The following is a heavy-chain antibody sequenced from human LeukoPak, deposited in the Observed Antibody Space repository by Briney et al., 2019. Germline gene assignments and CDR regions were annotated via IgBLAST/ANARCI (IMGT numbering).Heavy chain of an antibody. Sequence: PSETLSLTCAVYGGSFSGYYWSWIRQPPGKGLEWIGEINHSGSTNYNPSLKSRVTISVDTSKNQFSLKLSSVTAADTAVYYCATRHSGWYRGAAFDIRGQGTMVTVSS. CDR3: ATRHSGWYRGAAFDI. D-gene: IGHD6-19*01. J-gene: IGHJ3*02. CDR2: INHSGST. CDR1: GGSFSGYY. V-gene: IGHV4-34*01.